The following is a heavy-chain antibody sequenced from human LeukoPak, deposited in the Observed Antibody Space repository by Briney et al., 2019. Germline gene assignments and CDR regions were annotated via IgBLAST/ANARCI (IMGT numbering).Heavy chain of an antibody. CDR3: AIGGRYSSGWYF. CDR1: GGSFSGYY. J-gene: IGHJ4*02. V-gene: IGHV4-34*01. Sequence: SETLSLTCAVYGGSFSGYYWSWIRQPPGKGLEWIGEIDHSGSTNYNPSLKSRVNISVDTSKNQFSLKLSSVTAADTAVYYCAIGGRYSSGWYFWGQGTLVTVSS. D-gene: IGHD6-19*01. CDR2: IDHSGST.